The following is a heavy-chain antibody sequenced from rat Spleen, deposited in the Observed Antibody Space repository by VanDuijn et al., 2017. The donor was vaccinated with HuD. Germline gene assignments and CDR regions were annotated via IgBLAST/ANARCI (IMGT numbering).Heavy chain of an antibody. CDR3: ATDNNFFDY. V-gene: IGHV5-19*01. Sequence: EVQLVESGGGLVQPGRSLKLSCAASGFTFSNYVMHWIRQTPTKGLEWVAFLSRSGDNTYYRDSVKGRFTISRDNAKSTLYLQMDSLRSEDTATYYCATDNNFFDYWGQGVMVTVSS. D-gene: IGHD1-10*01. J-gene: IGHJ2*01. CDR1: GFTFSNYV. CDR2: LSRSGDNT.